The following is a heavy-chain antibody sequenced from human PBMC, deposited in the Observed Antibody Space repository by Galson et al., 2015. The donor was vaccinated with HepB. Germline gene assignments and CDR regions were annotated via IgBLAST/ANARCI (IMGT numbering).Heavy chain of an antibody. V-gene: IGHV4-34*01. CDR3: ARGIRGYSSSWYAY. D-gene: IGHD6-13*01. CDR1: GGSFSGSF. Sequence: ETLSLTCAVYGGSFSGSFSTWFRQPPGKGLEWIGEIDHGGSTNYNPSLKSRVTISVDTSKNQFSLKLSSVTAADTAVYYCARGIRGYSSSWYAYWGQGTLVTVSS. CDR2: IDHGGST. J-gene: IGHJ1*01.